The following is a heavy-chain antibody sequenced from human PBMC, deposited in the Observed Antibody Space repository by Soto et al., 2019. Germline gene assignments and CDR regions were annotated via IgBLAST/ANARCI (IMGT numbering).Heavy chain of an antibody. CDR1: GFTFSSYA. J-gene: IGHJ4*02. Sequence: EVQLLESGGGLVQPGGSLRLSCAASGFTFSSYAMSWVRQAPGNGLEWVSAISGSGGSTYYADSVKGRFTISRDNSKNTLYLQMNSLRAEDTAVYYCAKTGRWGGYYDSSGYYLADYWGQGTLVTVSS. D-gene: IGHD3-22*01. CDR3: AKTGRWGGYYDSSGYYLADY. V-gene: IGHV3-23*01. CDR2: ISGSGGST.